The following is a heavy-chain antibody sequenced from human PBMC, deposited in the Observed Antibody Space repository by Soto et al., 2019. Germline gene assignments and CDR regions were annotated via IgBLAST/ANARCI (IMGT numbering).Heavy chain of an antibody. CDR1: GFAFRSYN. CDR3: ASATVVAATFDF. CDR2: ISSGSSNI. V-gene: IGHV3-21*01. D-gene: IGHD2-15*01. J-gene: IGHJ4*02. Sequence: GGSLRLSSAAPGFAFRSYNMNWDSQAPGKGLEWVASISSGSSNIYYADSVKGRFTISRDNAKNSLFLQMDSLRAEDSAVYYCASATVVAATFDFWGQGTLVTVSS.